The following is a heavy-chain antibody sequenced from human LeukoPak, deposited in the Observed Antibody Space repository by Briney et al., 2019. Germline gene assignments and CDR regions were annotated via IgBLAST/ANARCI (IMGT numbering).Heavy chain of an antibody. Sequence: QSGGSLRLSCAASGFTFSSYGMHWVRQAPGKGLEWVAVISYDGSNKYYADSVKGRCTISRDNSKNTLYLQMNSLRAEDTAVYYCSSIVVPAAIGYYYYYYMDVWGKGTTVTVSS. CDR3: SSIVVPAAIGYYYYYYMDV. CDR1: GFTFSSYG. CDR2: ISYDGSNK. D-gene: IGHD2-2*01. J-gene: IGHJ6*03. V-gene: IGHV3-30*03.